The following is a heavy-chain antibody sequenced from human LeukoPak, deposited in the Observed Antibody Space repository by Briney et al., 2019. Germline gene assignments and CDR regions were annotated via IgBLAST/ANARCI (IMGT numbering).Heavy chain of an antibody. D-gene: IGHD3-22*01. CDR3: TRDLDYYDSSGYSPFDY. Sequence: GGSLRLSCRASRFSFGDYDMHWVRQAPGKGLEWVGFIRSKAYGGTTEYAASVKGRFTISRDDSKSIAYLQMNSLKTEDTAVYYCTRDLDYYDSSGYSPFDYWGQGTLVTVSS. CDR1: RFSFGDYD. V-gene: IGHV3-49*04. J-gene: IGHJ4*02. CDR2: IRSKAYGGTT.